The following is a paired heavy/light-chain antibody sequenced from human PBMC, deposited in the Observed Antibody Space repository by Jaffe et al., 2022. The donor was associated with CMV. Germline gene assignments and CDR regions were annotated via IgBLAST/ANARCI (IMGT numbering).Light chain of an antibody. CDR1: QGISSW. Sequence: DIQMTQSPSSVSASVGDTVTITCRASQGISSWLAWYQQKPGKAPKLLIYAASTLQSGVSSRFSGSGSGTAFTLTISSLQPEDFATYYCQQGNNFLRTFGPGTKVNIK. V-gene: IGKV1-12*01. CDR3: QQGNNFLRT. CDR2: AAS. J-gene: IGKJ3*01.
Heavy chain of an antibody. Sequence: EVQLVESGGGLVQPGGSLRLSCAASGFTVTTYWMSWVRQAPGKGLEWVASINQEGSENYYVDSVKGRFTVSRDTAKNSLYLQMNSLRAEDTAVYFCARDFIYTRGTYYPREYYFDYWGQGILVTVSS. CDR2: INQEGSEN. V-gene: IGHV3-7*01. CDR3: ARDFIYTRGTYYPREYYFDY. D-gene: IGHD3-10*01. J-gene: IGHJ4*02. CDR1: GFTVTTYW.